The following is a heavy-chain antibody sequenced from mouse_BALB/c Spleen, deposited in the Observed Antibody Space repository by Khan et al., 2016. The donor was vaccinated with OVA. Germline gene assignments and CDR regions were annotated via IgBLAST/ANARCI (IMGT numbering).Heavy chain of an antibody. CDR1: GYYITSDYA. V-gene: IGHV3-2*02. J-gene: IGHJ4*01. CDR3: AIDGSRYIYAIDY. D-gene: IGHD2-3*01. Sequence: VQLKQSGPGLVKPSQSLSLTCTVTGYYITSDYAWNWIRQFPGNKLEWMGYISYNGSTKYNPSLKSRISITRDTSKNQFFLQLHSVTTEDTATYYCAIDGSRYIYAIDYWGQGTSVTVSS. CDR2: ISYNGST.